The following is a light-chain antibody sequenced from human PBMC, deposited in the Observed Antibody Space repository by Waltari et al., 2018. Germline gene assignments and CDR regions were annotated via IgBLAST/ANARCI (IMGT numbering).Light chain of an antibody. CDR1: GPKIGTNT. J-gene: IGLJ2*01. V-gene: IGLV1-44*01. CDR3: SSWDGSLSGLV. Sequence: QSVLTQPPSASATAGQRVTISCSGSGPKIGTNTVNWYQQVPGTAPKLVISGNNQRPTGYPDRISGSTSGTSGSLAISGLRSEDEADYYCSSWDGSLSGLVFGGGTRLTVL. CDR2: GNN.